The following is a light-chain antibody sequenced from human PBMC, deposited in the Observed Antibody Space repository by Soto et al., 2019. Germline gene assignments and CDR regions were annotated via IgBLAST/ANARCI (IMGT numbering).Light chain of an antibody. V-gene: IGKV1-9*01. CDR1: QGISSK. Sequence: DIQLTQSPSFLSASVGDRVTITCRASQGISSKLAWYQQKPGKAPYLLIYAASALQSEVPSKFSSSGSGTEFTLIFGSLHPEEFATYYCQQLNSYPRTLGQGTKVEIK. CDR3: QQLNSYPRT. J-gene: IGKJ1*01. CDR2: AAS.